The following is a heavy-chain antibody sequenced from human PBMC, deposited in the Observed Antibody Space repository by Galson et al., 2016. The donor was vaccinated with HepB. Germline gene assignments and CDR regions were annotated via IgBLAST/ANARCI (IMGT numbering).Heavy chain of an antibody. CDR2: VYNRGNI. D-gene: IGHD4-17*01. Sequence: SETLSLTCTVSGGYVRSASYYWSWIRQPPGKGLEWIGYVYNRGNINYNPSLKSRVTISVDTSKNQFSLKVTSVTAADTAVYYCARDTADFGDPGYYSDSWGQGTLVTVSS. J-gene: IGHJ4*02. CDR3: ARDTADFGDPGYYSDS. CDR1: GGYVRSASYY. V-gene: IGHV4-61*01.